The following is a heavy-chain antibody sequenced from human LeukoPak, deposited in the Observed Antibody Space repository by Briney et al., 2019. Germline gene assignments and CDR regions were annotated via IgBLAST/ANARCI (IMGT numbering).Heavy chain of an antibody. CDR1: GYTFTGYY. Sequence: GASVKVSCKASGYTFTGYYMHWVRQAPGQGLEWMGWINPNSGGTNYAQKFQGRVTMTRDTSISTAYMELSRLRSDDTAVYYCARVAASSGSKKKYYFDYWGQGTLVTVSS. V-gene: IGHV1-2*02. D-gene: IGHD5-12*01. J-gene: IGHJ4*02. CDR2: INPNSGGT. CDR3: ARVAASSGSKKKYYFDY.